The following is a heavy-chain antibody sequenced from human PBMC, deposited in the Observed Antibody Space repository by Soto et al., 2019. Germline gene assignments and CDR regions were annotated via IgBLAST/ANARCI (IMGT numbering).Heavy chain of an antibody. CDR3: ARHPWSKLLSFIFFDY. CDR1: GGTIRSRGYY. D-gene: IGHD2-2*01. CDR2: IYYSGST. V-gene: IGHV4-39*01. Sequence: SQLKPLTSTVAGGTIRSRGYYRSRIRQHPGKGLEWIGCIYYSGSTYYNPSLKSRVTISVDTSKNQFSLKLSSVTAADTAVYYCARHPWSKLLSFIFFDYWGKGTLVTVSS. J-gene: IGHJ4*02.